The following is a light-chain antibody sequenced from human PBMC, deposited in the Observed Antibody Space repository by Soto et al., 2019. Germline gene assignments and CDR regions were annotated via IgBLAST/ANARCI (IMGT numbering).Light chain of an antibody. J-gene: IGKJ3*01. V-gene: IGKV1-27*01. CDR3: QNYNSALFT. CDR2: AAS. CDR1: QGISDY. Sequence: DIQMTQSPSSLSASVGDRVTITCRASQGISDYLAWYQQKPGKVPKLLIYAASTLQSGVPSRFSGSGSGTYFTLTISSLQPEDVATYYCQNYNSALFTFGPGTKVDIK.